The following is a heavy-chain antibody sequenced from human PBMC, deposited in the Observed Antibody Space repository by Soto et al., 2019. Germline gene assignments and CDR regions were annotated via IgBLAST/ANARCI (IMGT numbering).Heavy chain of an antibody. J-gene: IGHJ4*02. D-gene: IGHD3-10*01. CDR3: AKRGVDTFGLSY. CDR2: INTDGSST. Sequence: EVQLVESGGGLVQPGGSLRLSCAVSGFTFSSFWMHWVRQAPGEGLVWVSRINTDGSSTSYADSVKGRFTISRDNAKNTLYLRMTSLRVEDTAMYYCAKRGVDTFGLSYWGQGTLVTVSS. V-gene: IGHV3-74*01. CDR1: GFTFSSFW.